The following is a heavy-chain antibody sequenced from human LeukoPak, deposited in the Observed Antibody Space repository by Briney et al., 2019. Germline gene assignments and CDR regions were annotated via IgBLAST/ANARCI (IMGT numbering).Heavy chain of an antibody. V-gene: IGHV4-59*13. CDR3: ARNLYNWNYIDY. Sequence: SETLSLTCTVSGGSISGYYWSWIRQPPGKGLEFIGYIHHSGITRYNPSLKSRLTISVEMSNNQFSLKLSSVTAADTAVYYCARNLYNWNYIDYWGQGALVTVSS. CDR2: IHHSGIT. D-gene: IGHD1-20*01. J-gene: IGHJ4*02. CDR1: GGSISGYY.